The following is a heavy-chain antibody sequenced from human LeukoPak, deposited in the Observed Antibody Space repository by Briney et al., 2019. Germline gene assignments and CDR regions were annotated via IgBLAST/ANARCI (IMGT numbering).Heavy chain of an antibody. V-gene: IGHV3-23*01. CDR1: GFTFSSYA. CDR3: ATGDGYNSRLDY. CDR2: ISGSGGST. Sequence: GGSLRLSCAASGFTFSSYAMSWVRQAPGKGLEWVSTISGSGGSTYYADSVKSRFTISRDNSKNTLYLQMNSLRAEDTAVYYCATGDGYNSRLDYWGQGTLVTVSS. J-gene: IGHJ4*02. D-gene: IGHD5-24*01.